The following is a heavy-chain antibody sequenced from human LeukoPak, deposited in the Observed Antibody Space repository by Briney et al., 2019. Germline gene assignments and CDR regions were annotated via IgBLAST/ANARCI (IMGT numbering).Heavy chain of an antibody. CDR2: INHSGST. CDR3: ARGTHYYGSGSYYRRTYNWFDP. CDR1: GGSFSGYY. Sequence: SETLSLTCAVYGGSFSGYYWSWIRQPPGKGLEWIGEINHSGSTNYNPSLKSRVTISVDTSKNQFSLKLSSVTAADTAVYYCARGTHYYGSGSYYRRTYNWFDPWGQGTLVTVSS. V-gene: IGHV4-34*01. J-gene: IGHJ5*02. D-gene: IGHD3-10*01.